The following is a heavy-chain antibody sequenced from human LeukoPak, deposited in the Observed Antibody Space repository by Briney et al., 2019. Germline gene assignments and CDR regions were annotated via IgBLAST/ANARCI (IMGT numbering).Heavy chain of an antibody. Sequence: SETLSLTCTVSGGSISSSSYYWGWIRQPPGKGLEWIGSIYYSGITYYNPSLKSRVTISVDTSKNQFSLKLSSVTAADTAVYYCASQGPFITVTRGLSFDYWGQGTLVTVSS. CDR2: IYYSGIT. D-gene: IGHD4-11*01. CDR1: GGSISSSSYY. V-gene: IGHV4-39*01. J-gene: IGHJ4*02. CDR3: ASQGPFITVTRGLSFDY.